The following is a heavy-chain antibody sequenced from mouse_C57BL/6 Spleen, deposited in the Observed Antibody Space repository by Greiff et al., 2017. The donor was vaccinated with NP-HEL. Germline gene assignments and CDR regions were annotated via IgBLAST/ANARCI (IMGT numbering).Heavy chain of an antibody. J-gene: IGHJ1*03. D-gene: IGHD1-1*01. CDR1: GYTFTSYW. CDR3: ARCYYGSSYEYVDV. CDR2: IDPSDSYT. V-gene: IGHV1-50*01. Sequence: QVQLQQPGAELVKPGASVKLSCKASGYTFTSYWMQWVKQRPGQGLEWIGEIDPSDSYTNYNQKFKGKATLTVDTSSSTAYMQLSSLTSEDSAVYYCARCYYGSSYEYVDVWGTGTTVTVSS.